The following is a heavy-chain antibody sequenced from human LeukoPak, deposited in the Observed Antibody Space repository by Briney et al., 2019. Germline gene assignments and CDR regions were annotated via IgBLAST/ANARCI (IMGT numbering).Heavy chain of an antibody. D-gene: IGHD3-22*01. V-gene: IGHV4-59*01. CDR1: GGSISSYY. CDR3: ARDGYYYDSSGYYSHWFDP. Sequence: SETLSLTCTVSGGSISSYYWSWIRQPPGKGLEWIGYIYYSGSTNYNPSLKSRVTISVDTSKNQFSLKLSSVTAADTAVYYCARDGYYYDSSGYYSHWFDPWGQGTLVTVSS. CDR2: IYYSGST. J-gene: IGHJ5*02.